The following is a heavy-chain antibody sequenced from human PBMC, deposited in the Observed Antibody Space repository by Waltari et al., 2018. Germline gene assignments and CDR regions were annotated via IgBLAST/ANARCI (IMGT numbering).Heavy chain of an antibody. CDR1: GGSISSHY. J-gene: IGHJ4*02. Sequence: QVQLQESGPGLVKPSETLSLTCTVSGGSISSHYWSWIRQPPGKGLEWIGYIYYSGSTNYNPSLKSRVTISVDTSKNQFSLKLSSVTAADTAVYYCARRQYYYDSSGPTPYDYWGQGTLVTVSS. D-gene: IGHD3-22*01. V-gene: IGHV4-59*11. CDR2: IYYSGST. CDR3: ARRQYYYDSSGPTPYDY.